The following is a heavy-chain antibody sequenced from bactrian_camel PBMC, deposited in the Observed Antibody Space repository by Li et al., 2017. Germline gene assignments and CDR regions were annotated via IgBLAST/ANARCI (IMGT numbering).Heavy chain of an antibody. J-gene: IGHJ4*01. CDR3: AEGRGSRGEHCYSLNY. Sequence: VQLVESGGDSVQLGGSLRLSCVSSGYTYTRNCMGWFRQAPGKEREALAAINTAGDIEYAESVKGRATISKDNAKKTLDLQMSRLQSEDTATYYCAEGRGSRGEHCYSLNYWGQGTQVTVS. CDR1: GYTYTRNC. CDR2: INTAGDI. D-gene: IGHD6*01. V-gene: IGHV3S1*01.